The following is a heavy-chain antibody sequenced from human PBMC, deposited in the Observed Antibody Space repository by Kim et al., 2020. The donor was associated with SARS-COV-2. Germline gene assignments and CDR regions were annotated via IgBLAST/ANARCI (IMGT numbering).Heavy chain of an antibody. D-gene: IGHD3-10*01. V-gene: IGHV3-30*04. CDR2: ISKDGSNK. J-gene: IGHJ6*01. Sequence: GVSLRLSCAASGFTFSSYALHWVRQAPGKGLEWVAVISKDGSNKYYADSVKGRFTISRDNSKHTLYLQMNSLRPEDTAVYYCARDYGSGSYYNWYTYYY. CDR3: ARDYGSGSYYNWYTYYY. CDR1: GFTFSSYA.